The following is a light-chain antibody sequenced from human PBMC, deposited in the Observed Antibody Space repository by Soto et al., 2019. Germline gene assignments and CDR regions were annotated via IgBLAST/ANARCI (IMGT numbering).Light chain of an antibody. CDR1: QSLLHSNGYKY. Sequence: DIVMTQSPLSLPVTPGEPASISCRSSQSLLHSNGYKYLNWYLQKPGQSPQLLIYLGFNRASGVPDRFSGSGSGTDFTLKISRVEAEDVGVYYCMQALQIPPTFGGGTKVEIK. CDR3: MQALQIPPT. CDR2: LGF. V-gene: IGKV2-28*01. J-gene: IGKJ4*01.